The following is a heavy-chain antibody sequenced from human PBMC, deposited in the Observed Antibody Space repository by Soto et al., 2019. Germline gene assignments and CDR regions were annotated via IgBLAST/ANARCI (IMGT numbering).Heavy chain of an antibody. D-gene: IGHD5-18*01. CDR3: ARGGEYSYGFNAFDI. CDR2: IYYSGST. CDR1: GGSISSYY. Sequence: PSETLSLTCTVSGGSISSYYWSWIRQPPGKGLEWIGYIYYSGSTNYNPSLKSRVTISVDKSKNQFSLKLSSVTAADTAVYYCARGGEYSYGFNAFDIWGQGTMVTVSS. J-gene: IGHJ3*02. V-gene: IGHV4-59*08.